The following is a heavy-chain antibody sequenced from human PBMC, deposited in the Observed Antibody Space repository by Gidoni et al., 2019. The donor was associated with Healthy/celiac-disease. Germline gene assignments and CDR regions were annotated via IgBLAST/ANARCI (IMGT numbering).Heavy chain of an antibody. D-gene: IGHD3-16*02. CDR3: AKEGGDYVWGSYLHFDY. Sequence: EVQLLESGGGLVETGGSLRISCAATGFTVSSYTLSVVRQAAGKGLECVSAFSGSGSSTYYADSVKGRFTISRDNSKNTLYMQMNSLRAEDTAVYYCAKEGGDYVWGSYLHFDYWGQGTLVTVSS. J-gene: IGHJ4*02. CDR1: GFTVSSYT. CDR2: FSGSGSST. V-gene: IGHV3-23*01.